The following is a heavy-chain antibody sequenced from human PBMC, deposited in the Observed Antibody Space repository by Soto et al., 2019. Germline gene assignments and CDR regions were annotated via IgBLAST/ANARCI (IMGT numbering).Heavy chain of an antibody. CDR1: GGSISSYY. J-gene: IGHJ3*02. CDR2: IYYSGST. CDR3: ARADEYYYDSSGPSYAFDI. V-gene: IGHV4-59*01. Sequence: TLSLTCTVSGGSISSYYWSWIRQPPGKGLEWIGYIYYSGSTNYNPSLKSRVTISVDTSKNQFSLKLSSVTAADTAVYYCARADEYYYDSSGPSYAFDISGQGTMVTVSS. D-gene: IGHD3-22*01.